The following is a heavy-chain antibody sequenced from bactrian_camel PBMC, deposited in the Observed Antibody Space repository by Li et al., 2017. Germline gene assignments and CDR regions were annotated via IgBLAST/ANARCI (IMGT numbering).Heavy chain of an antibody. V-gene: IGHV3S10*01. J-gene: IGHJ6*01. Sequence: DVQLVESGGGSVQAGGSLRLSCAVSGYTRSPYCLGWFRQAPGKEHEGVAFIDSGGTTQYAESVRGRFIVSRDDATNTLELQMNDLKPEDTAMYYCVALAEIDCSDEFWRRRDPNFGYWGQGTQVTVS. D-gene: IGHD1*01. CDR1: GYTRSPYC. CDR3: VALAEIDCSDEFWRRRDPNFGY. CDR2: IDSGGTT.